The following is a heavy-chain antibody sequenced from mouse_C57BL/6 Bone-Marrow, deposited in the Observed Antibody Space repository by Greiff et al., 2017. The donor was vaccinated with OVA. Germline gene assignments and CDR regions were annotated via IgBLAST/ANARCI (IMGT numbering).Heavy chain of an antibody. CDR1: GFNIKDDY. Sequence: EVHLVESGAELVRPGASVKLSCTASGFNIKDDYMHWVKQRPEQGLEWIGWIDPENGDTEYASKFQGKATITADTSSNTAYLQLSSLTSEDTAVYYCTTIYFDYWGQGTTLTVSS. CDR3: TTIYFDY. CDR2: IDPENGDT. V-gene: IGHV14-4*01. J-gene: IGHJ2*01.